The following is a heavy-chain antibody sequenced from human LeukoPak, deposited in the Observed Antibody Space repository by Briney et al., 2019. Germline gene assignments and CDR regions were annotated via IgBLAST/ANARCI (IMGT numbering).Heavy chain of an antibody. CDR2: ISWNSGSI. D-gene: IGHD5-18*01. CDR3: ARANGYSYGTRGYYMDV. CDR1: GFTFDDYA. Sequence: GGSLRLSCAASGFTFDDYAMHWVRQAPGKGLEWVSGISWNSGSIGYADSVKGRFTISRDNSKNTLYLQMNSLRAEDTAVYYCARANGYSYGTRGYYMDVWGKGTTVTVSS. V-gene: IGHV3-9*01. J-gene: IGHJ6*03.